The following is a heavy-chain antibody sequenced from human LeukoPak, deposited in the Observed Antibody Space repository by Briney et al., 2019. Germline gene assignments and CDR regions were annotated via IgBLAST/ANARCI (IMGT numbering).Heavy chain of an antibody. Sequence: ASVKLSCTASGYTFTSYGISWVRQAPGQGLEWMGWISAYNGNTTYAQTLQCRVTMTTDTSTSTAYMELRSLRSDDTAVYYCARCCRSYYGSGSCLSYWGQGTLVTVSS. CDR2: ISAYNGNT. CDR1: GYTFTSYG. J-gene: IGHJ4*02. D-gene: IGHD3-10*01. V-gene: IGHV1-18*01. CDR3: ARCCRSYYGSGSCLSY.